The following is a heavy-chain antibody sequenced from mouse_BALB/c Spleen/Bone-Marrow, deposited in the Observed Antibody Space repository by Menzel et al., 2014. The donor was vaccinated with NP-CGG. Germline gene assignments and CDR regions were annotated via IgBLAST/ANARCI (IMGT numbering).Heavy chain of an antibody. CDR1: GFNIKDTY. V-gene: IGHV14-3*02. CDR3: ARNYGYGKSFAY. J-gene: IGHJ3*01. D-gene: IGHD2-2*01. CDR2: IDPANGNT. Sequence: EVRLQQSGAELVKPGASVKLSCTASGFNIKDTYMHWVKQRPEQGLERIGRIDPANGNTKYDSKFQGKATITADTSSNTAYLQLSSLTSEDTAVYYCARNYGYGKSFAYWGQGTLVTVSA.